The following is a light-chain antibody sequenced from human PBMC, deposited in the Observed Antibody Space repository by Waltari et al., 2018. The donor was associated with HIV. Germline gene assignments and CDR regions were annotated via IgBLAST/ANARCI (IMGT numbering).Light chain of an antibody. Sequence: QSVLTQPPSASGTPEQSVTISCSGSTSNIGRNTVSCFQQFPGKAPKVLIYGKNQRPSGGPDRVSGAKSGTSASLAISGLQSEDEAEYYCASWDDSLNGPGFGGGTKLTVV. CDR1: TSNIGRNT. J-gene: IGLJ2*01. CDR3: ASWDDSLNGPG. V-gene: IGLV1-44*01. CDR2: GKN.